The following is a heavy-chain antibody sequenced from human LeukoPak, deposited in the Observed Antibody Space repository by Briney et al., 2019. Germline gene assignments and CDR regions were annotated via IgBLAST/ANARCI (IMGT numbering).Heavy chain of an antibody. CDR3: AKDIYGDYVHLDY. Sequence: GGSLRLSCAASGFTFSSYSMNWVRQAPGKGLEWVAFIRYDGSNKYYADSVKGRFTISRDNSKNTLYLQMNSLRAEDTAVYYCAKDIYGDYVHLDYWGQGTLVTVSS. J-gene: IGHJ4*02. CDR2: IRYDGSNK. V-gene: IGHV3-30*02. CDR1: GFTFSSYS. D-gene: IGHD4-17*01.